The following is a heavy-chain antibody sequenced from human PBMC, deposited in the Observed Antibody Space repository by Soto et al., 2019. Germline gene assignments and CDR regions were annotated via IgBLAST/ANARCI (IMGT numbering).Heavy chain of an antibody. Sequence: SETLSLTCTVSGGSITNYYCSWIRQVPGKGLEWIGYISYSGNTKYNPSLKSRVTMSVDTSRNQFSLNLRSVSAADTAVYYCARGYCTTGNCYAGWFDLWGQGTLVTVSS. V-gene: IGHV4-59*01. J-gene: IGHJ5*02. CDR3: ARGYCTTGNCYAGWFDL. CDR1: GGSITNYY. D-gene: IGHD2-2*01. CDR2: ISYSGNT.